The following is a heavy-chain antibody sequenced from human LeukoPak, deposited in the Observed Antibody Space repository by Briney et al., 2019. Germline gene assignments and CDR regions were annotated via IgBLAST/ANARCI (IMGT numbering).Heavy chain of an antibody. CDR2: LSGSAGGT. Sequence: GGSLRLSCGVSGITLSNYAMSWVRQAPGKGLEWVAGLSGSAGGTTYADSVKGRFTISRDNCKNTLFLQMDRLRAEDTAVYFCAKRGVVVRVFLVGFHREAYYFDSWGQGAQVTVSS. J-gene: IGHJ4*02. CDR1: GITLSNYA. D-gene: IGHD3-16*02. V-gene: IGHV3-23*01. CDR3: AKRGVVVRVFLVGFHREAYYFDS.